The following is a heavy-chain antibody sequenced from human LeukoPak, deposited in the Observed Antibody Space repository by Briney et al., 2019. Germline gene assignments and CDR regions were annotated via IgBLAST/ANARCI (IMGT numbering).Heavy chain of an antibody. CDR3: AKQAYDSPRTDFDY. J-gene: IGHJ4*02. D-gene: IGHD3-22*01. Sequence: WIRAPPGKGLEWVSSISNSGRSTYYADSVKGRFTISRDNSKNTLHLQMNSLRAEDTAIYYCAKQAYDSPRTDFDYWGEGTLVTVSS. V-gene: IGHV3-23*01. CDR2: ISNSGRST.